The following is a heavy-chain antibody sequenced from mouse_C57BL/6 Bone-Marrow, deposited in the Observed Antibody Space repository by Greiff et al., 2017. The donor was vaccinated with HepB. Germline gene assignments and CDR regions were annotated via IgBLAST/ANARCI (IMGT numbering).Heavy chain of an antibody. Sequence: QVQLKQPGTELVKPGASVKLSCKASGYTFTSYWMHWVKQRPGQGLEWIGNINPSNGGTNYNEKFKSKATLTVDKSSSTAYMQLSSLTSEDSAVYYCARADYYGSSYEYFDVWGTGTTVTVSS. V-gene: IGHV1-53*01. D-gene: IGHD1-1*01. J-gene: IGHJ1*03. CDR1: GYTFTSYW. CDR2: INPSNGGT. CDR3: ARADYYGSSYEYFDV.